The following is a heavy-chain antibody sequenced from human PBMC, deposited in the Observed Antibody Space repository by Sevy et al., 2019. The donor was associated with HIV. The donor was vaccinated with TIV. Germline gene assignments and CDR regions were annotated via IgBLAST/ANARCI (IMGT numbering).Heavy chain of an antibody. V-gene: IGHV4-61*01. Sequence: SETLSLTCTVPGGSVSSGSYYWSWIRQPPGKGLEWIGYIYYSGSTNYNPSLKSRVTISVDTSKNQFSLKLSSVTAADTAVYYCARGYSSGWYYFDYWGQGTLVTVSS. J-gene: IGHJ4*02. D-gene: IGHD6-19*01. CDR2: IYYSGST. CDR3: ARGYSSGWYYFDY. CDR1: GGSVSSGSYY.